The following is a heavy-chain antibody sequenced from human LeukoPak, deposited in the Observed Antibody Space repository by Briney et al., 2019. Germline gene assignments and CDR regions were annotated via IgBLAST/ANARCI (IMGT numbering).Heavy chain of an antibody. J-gene: IGHJ4*02. CDR3: ARGGGYSQGDY. CDR2: INPSGDST. CDR1: GYSFSTYY. D-gene: IGHD4-23*01. Sequence: GASVKLSCKASGYSFSTYYMHWVRQAPGQGLERMGIINPSGDSTSYAQKFQGRVTMTRDTSTSTIYMELSSLTSEDTAVYYCARGGGYSQGDYWGQGTLVTVSS. V-gene: IGHV1-46*01.